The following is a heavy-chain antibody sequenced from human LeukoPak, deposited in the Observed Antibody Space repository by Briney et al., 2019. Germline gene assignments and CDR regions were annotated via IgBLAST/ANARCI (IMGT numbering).Heavy chain of an antibody. CDR2: IRSKANSYAT. CDR1: GFTFSGSA. J-gene: IGHJ4*02. D-gene: IGHD2-15*01. V-gene: IGHV3-73*01. Sequence: GGSLRLSCAASGFTFSGSAMHWVRQASGKGLEWVGRIRSKANSYATAYAASVKGRFTISRDDSKNTAYLQMNSLKTEDTAVYYCTRHQVEGFDCWGQGTLVTVSS. CDR3: TRHQVEGFDC.